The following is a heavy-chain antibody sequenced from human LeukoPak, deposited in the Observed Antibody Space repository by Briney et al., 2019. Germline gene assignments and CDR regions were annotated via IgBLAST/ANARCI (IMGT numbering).Heavy chain of an antibody. CDR3: AKGAGNTAMVISYYYYYMDV. CDR2: ISGSGGST. D-gene: IGHD5-18*01. J-gene: IGHJ6*03. CDR1: GFTFSSYG. V-gene: IGHV3-23*01. Sequence: PGGSLRLSCAASGFTFSSYGMSWVRQAPGKGLEWVSGISGSGGSTYYADSVKGRFTISRDNSKNTLYLQMNSLRVEDTAVYYCAKGAGNTAMVISYYYYYMDVWGKGTTVTISS.